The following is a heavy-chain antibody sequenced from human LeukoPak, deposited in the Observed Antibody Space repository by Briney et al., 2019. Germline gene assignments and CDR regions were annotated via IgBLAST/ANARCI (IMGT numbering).Heavy chain of an antibody. Sequence: GGSLRLSCAASGFTFSSYEMNWVRQAPGKGLEWVSYISSSGSTIYYADSVKGRFTISRDNAKNSLYLQMNSLRAEDTALYYCAKDSHYYGSGSYYDYWGQGTLVTVSS. CDR2: ISSSGSTI. CDR1: GFTFSSYE. D-gene: IGHD3-10*01. V-gene: IGHV3-48*03. J-gene: IGHJ4*02. CDR3: AKDSHYYGSGSYYDY.